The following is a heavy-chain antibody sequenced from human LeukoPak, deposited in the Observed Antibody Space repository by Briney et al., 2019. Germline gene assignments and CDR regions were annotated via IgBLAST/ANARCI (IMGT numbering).Heavy chain of an antibody. CDR1: GFTFRDYY. CDR3: ARGHNSSSSGFYYYYMDV. CDR2: ISFSSTHI. D-gene: IGHD6-6*01. Sequence: GGPLRLLCAPSGFTFRDYYITWLRQAPGKGREWISYISFSSTHIYYADSIQGRFTISRDNAENSLYLQMNSLRAEDTAVYYCARGHNSSSSGFYYYYMDVWGRGTTVTVSS. J-gene: IGHJ6*03. V-gene: IGHV3-11*06.